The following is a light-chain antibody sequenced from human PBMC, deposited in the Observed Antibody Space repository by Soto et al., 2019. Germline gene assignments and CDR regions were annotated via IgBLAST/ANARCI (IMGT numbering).Light chain of an antibody. CDR3: AAWDDSLSGVV. J-gene: IGLJ2*01. V-gene: IGLV1-47*01. Sequence: QSVLTQPPSASGTPGQRVPTPCLGSSPTIGSNYVFWYKHLPGTAPKLPIYRNNQRPSGVPARFSGSKSGTSASLAISGLRSEDETDYYCAAWDDSLSGVVFGGGTKVTVL. CDR1: SPTIGSNY. CDR2: RNN.